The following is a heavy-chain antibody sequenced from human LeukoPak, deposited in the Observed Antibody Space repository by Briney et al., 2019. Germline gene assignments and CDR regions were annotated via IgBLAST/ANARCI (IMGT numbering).Heavy chain of an antibody. D-gene: IGHD5-18*01. J-gene: IGHJ4*02. V-gene: IGHV3-48*01. CDR1: GFTFSSYS. CDR2: ISSSSSTI. CDR3: ARGSYGSLY. Sequence: GGSLRLSCAASGFTFSSYSMNWVRQAPGKGLEWISYISSSSSTIYYADSVKGRFTISRDNAKNSLYLQMNSLSAEDTAVYYCARGSYGSLYWGQGTLVTVSS.